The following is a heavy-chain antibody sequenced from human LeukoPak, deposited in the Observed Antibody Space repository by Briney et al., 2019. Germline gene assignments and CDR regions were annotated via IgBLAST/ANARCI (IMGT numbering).Heavy chain of an antibody. Sequence: ASVKVSCKASGYTFTGYYMHWVRQAPGQGLEWMGWISAYNGNTNYAQKLQGRVTMTTDTSTSTAYMELRSLRSDDTAVYYCAREGYDILTGYSEFDYWGQGTLVTVSS. V-gene: IGHV1-18*04. D-gene: IGHD3-9*01. J-gene: IGHJ4*02. CDR2: ISAYNGNT. CDR3: AREGYDILTGYSEFDY. CDR1: GYTFTGYY.